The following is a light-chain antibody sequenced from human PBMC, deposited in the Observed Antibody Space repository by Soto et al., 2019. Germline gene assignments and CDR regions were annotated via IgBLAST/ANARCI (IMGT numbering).Light chain of an antibody. Sequence: QSVLAQPPSTSGTPGQRVTISCSGSSSNIDSNSVNWFQQLPGTAPKLLIYLGDQRASGVSDRFSGSKSGTSASLAINGLRSDDEADYYCAAWDDNLNAYVFGSGTKLTVL. CDR1: SSNIDSNS. V-gene: IGLV1-44*01. CDR2: LGD. J-gene: IGLJ1*01. CDR3: AAWDDNLNAYV.